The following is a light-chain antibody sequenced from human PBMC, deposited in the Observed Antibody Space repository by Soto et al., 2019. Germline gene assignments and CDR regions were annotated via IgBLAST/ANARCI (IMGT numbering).Light chain of an antibody. Sequence: QSVLTQSPSASAPLGASVKLTCTLSSGHSSYAIAWHQQQPEKGPRYLMKLNSDGSHSKGDGIPDRFSGSSSGAERYLTISSLQSEDEADYYCQTWGTGIWVFGGGIKLTVL. CDR2: LNSDGSH. J-gene: IGLJ3*02. CDR1: SGHSSYA. CDR3: QTWGTGIWV. V-gene: IGLV4-69*01.